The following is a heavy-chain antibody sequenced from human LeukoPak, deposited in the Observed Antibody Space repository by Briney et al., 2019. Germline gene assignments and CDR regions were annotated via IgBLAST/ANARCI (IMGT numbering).Heavy chain of an antibody. V-gene: IGHV3-30-3*01. Sequence: PGGSLRLSCAASGFTFSSYAMHWVRQAPGKGLEWVAVISYDGSNKYYADSVKGRFTISRDNSKNTLYLQMNSLRAEDTAVYYCARVRGYSSSWFFDYWGQGTLVTVSP. CDR2: ISYDGSNK. J-gene: IGHJ4*02. CDR3: ARVRGYSSSWFFDY. CDR1: GFTFSSYA. D-gene: IGHD6-13*01.